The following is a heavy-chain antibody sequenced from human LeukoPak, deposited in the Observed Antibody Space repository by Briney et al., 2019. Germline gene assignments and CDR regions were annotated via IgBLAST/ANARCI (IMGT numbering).Heavy chain of an antibody. CDR1: GFTFSSYG. D-gene: IGHD3-9*01. V-gene: IGHV3-30*18. CDR3: AKTVRYFDWYTFRDVQIDGLDY. J-gene: IGHJ4*02. Sequence: GGSLRLSCAASGFTFSSYGMHWVRQAPGKGLEWVAVISYDGSNKYYADSVKGRFTISRDNSKNTLYLQMNSLRAEDTAVYYCAKTVRYFDWYTFRDVQIDGLDYWGQGTLVTVSS. CDR2: ISYDGSNK.